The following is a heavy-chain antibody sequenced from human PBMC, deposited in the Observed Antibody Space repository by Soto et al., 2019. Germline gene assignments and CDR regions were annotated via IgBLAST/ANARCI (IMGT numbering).Heavy chain of an antibody. J-gene: IGHJ4*02. CDR3: AGRFLEWSATDDYFDY. CDR2: IIPIFGTA. Sequence: ASVKVSCKASGYTFTSYYMHWVRQAPGQGLEWMGGIIPIFGTANYAQKFQGRVTITADESTSTAYMELSSLRSEDTAVYYCAGRFLEWSATDDYFDYWGQGTLVTVSS. CDR1: GYTFTSYY. D-gene: IGHD3-3*01. V-gene: IGHV1-69*13.